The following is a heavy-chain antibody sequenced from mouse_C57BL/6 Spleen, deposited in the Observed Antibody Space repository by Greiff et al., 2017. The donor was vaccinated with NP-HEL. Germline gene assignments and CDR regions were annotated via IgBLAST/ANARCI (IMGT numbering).Heavy chain of an antibody. V-gene: IGHV1-52*01. CDR3: ARSNGSSLYWYFDV. Sequence: QLQQPGAELVRPGSSVKLSCKASGYTFTSYWMHWVKQRPIQGLEWIGNIDPSDSETHYNQKFKDKATLTVDKSSSTAYMQLSSLTSEDSAVYYCARSNGSSLYWYFDVWGTGTTVTVSS. J-gene: IGHJ1*03. CDR1: GYTFTSYW. CDR2: IDPSDSET. D-gene: IGHD1-1*01.